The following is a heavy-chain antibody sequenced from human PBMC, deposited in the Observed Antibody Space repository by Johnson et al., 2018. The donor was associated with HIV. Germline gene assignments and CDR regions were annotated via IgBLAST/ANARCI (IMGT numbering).Heavy chain of an antibody. CDR1: GFTFSDYY. CDR3: AREATGTTNAFYM. D-gene: IGHD1-7*01. J-gene: IGHJ3*02. CDR2: ISGSGGST. Sequence: QVQLVESGGGLVQPGRSLKLSCAASGFTFSDYYMSWIRQAPGKGLEWVSAISGSGGSTYYADSVKGRFTISRDNAKNSLYLQMNSLRAEDTAVYYCAREATGTTNAFYMWGQGTMVTVSS. V-gene: IGHV3-11*04.